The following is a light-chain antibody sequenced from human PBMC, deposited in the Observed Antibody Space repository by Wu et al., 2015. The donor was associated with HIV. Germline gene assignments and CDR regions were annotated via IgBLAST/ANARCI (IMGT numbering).Light chain of an antibody. V-gene: IGKV1-33*01. CDR1: QDISNY. CDR3: QQYDNLPFT. J-gene: IGKJ4*01. CDR2: DAS. Sequence: DIQMTQSPSSLSASVGDRVTITCQASQDISNYLNWYQQKPGKAPKLLIYDASNLETGVPSRFSGSGSGTDLTFTISSLQPEDIATYYCQQYDNLPFTFGGGTKVEIK.